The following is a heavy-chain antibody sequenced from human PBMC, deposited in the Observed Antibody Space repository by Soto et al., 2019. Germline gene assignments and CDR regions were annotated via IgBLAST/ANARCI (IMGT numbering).Heavy chain of an antibody. Sequence: QVQLVQSGAEVKKPGSSVKVSCKASGGTFRSYTITWVRQAPGQGLEWMGRFIPILEIANYAQKFQGRVTITANKSTSTAYLELSSLRSEDTAVYYGARVSLVAAGTGYYYFGMDVWGQGTTVTVSS. D-gene: IGHD6-13*01. J-gene: IGHJ6*02. CDR2: FIPILEIA. CDR3: ARVSLVAAGTGYYYFGMDV. V-gene: IGHV1-69*02. CDR1: GGTFRSYT.